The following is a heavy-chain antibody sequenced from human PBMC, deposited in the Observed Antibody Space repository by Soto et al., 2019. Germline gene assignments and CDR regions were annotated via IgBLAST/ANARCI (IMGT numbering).Heavy chain of an antibody. V-gene: IGHV3-30-3*01. Sequence: QVQLVESGGGVVQPGRSLRVSCAASGFTFSHYAMHWVRQPQARGLEWVAVVSYDGTKQFYADSVKGRFTISRDSSKSTLYLQMNNLRDEDTAVYYCARDRVYYYDSSGYYNFDFWGQGTLVTVSS. D-gene: IGHD3-22*01. CDR1: GFTFSHYA. J-gene: IGHJ4*02. CDR3: ARDRVYYYDSSGYYNFDF. CDR2: VSYDGTKQ.